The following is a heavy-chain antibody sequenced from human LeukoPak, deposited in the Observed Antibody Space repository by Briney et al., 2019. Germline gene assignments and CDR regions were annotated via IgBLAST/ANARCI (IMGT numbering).Heavy chain of an antibody. V-gene: IGHV4-34*01. CDR3: AVGITILGVAASFDS. CDR2: IDHRGTA. Sequence: SETLSHTCAVYGASYNAYYWSWIRQPPGKGLQWIGDIDHRGTATYNPSLKSRLTISADASKNQFSLKLNSVTDADTAVYYCAVGITILGVAASFDSWGQGNLVIVSS. J-gene: IGHJ4*02. D-gene: IGHD3-3*01. CDR1: GASYNAYY.